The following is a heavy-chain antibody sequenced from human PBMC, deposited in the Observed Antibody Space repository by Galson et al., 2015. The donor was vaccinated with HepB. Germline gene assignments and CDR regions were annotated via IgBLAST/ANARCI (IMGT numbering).Heavy chain of an antibody. CDR1: GDSVSSYSAA. J-gene: IGHJ6*03. V-gene: IGHV6-1*01. CDR2: TYYRSKWYN. D-gene: IGHD1-26*01. Sequence: CAISGDSVSSYSAAWNWIRQSPSRGLEWLGRTYYRSKWYNDYAVSVKSRITINPDTSKNQFSLQLNSVTPEDTAVYYCARGGINWSGAIHYYYYMDVWGKGTTVTVSS. CDR3: ARGGINWSGAIHYYYYMDV.